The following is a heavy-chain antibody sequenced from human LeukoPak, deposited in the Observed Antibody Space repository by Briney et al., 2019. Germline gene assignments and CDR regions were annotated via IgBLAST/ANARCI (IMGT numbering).Heavy chain of an antibody. V-gene: IGHV1-18*01. CDR3: ARNVRGTTDDY. Sequence: ASVKVSCKTSGYTFTNYGISWVRQVPGQGFEWMGRISIYNGNRNYAQKFQGRVTMTTDTSTSTAYMEMRSLRSDDTAVYYCARNVRGTTDDYWGQGTLVTVSS. D-gene: IGHD1-7*01. J-gene: IGHJ4*02. CDR1: GYTFTNYG. CDR2: ISIYNGNR.